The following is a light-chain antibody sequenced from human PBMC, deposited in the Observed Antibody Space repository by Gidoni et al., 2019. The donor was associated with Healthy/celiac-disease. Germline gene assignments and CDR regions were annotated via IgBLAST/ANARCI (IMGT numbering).Light chain of an antibody. J-gene: IGLJ1*01. V-gene: IGLV3-25*03. CDR2: KDS. CDR3: QSADSSATLVV. CDR1: ALPMQD. Sequence: SYELTQPRSVSVSPGQTARITCPGDALPMQDEYWYQPKPGQAPVLVIYKDSERPSGIPERFSGSSSGTTVTLTISCVQAEDEAYYYCQSADSSATLVVFGSGTKVTVL.